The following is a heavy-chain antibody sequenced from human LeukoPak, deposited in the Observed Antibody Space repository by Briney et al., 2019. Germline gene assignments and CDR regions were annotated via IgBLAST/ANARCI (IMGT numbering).Heavy chain of an antibody. D-gene: IGHD2-2*01. Sequence: GGSLRLSCAASGFTFSDFWMHWVRQAPGKGLVWVSRINSGGTVTNYADSVKGRLTISRDNAKNTLYLQMNSLRAEDTAVYYCARDPSPFLLSQAVFDYWGQGTLVTVSS. V-gene: IGHV3-74*01. J-gene: IGHJ4*02. CDR1: GFTFSDFW. CDR2: INSGGTVT. CDR3: ARDPSPFLLSQAVFDY.